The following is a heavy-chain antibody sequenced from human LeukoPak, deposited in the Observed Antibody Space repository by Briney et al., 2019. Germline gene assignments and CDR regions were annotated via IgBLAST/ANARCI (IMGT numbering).Heavy chain of an antibody. CDR1: GYTFPSYY. Sequence: GASVKGSCKAFGYTFPSYYMHWVRQAPGQGVEWMGIINPSGGSTNYPQKFQGRVTMTRDTSTSTVYMELSSLRSEDTAVYYCARETPSLAYYHGMDVWGQGTTVTVSS. J-gene: IGHJ6*02. V-gene: IGHV1-46*01. CDR3: ARETPSLAYYHGMDV. CDR2: INPSGGST.